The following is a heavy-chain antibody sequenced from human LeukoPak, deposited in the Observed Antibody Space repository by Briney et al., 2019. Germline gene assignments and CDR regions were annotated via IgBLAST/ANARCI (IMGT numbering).Heavy chain of an antibody. CDR1: GGSISSFY. CDR3: ARDGYSSSWYSLDY. V-gene: IGHV4-59*01. Sequence: PSETLSLTCSVSGGSISSFYWSWIRQPPGKGLDWIGYIYYSGSTNYNPSLKSRVTISVDTSKNQFSLKLSSVTAADTAVYYCARDGYSSSWYSLDYWGQGTLVTVSS. D-gene: IGHD6-13*01. J-gene: IGHJ4*02. CDR2: IYYSGST.